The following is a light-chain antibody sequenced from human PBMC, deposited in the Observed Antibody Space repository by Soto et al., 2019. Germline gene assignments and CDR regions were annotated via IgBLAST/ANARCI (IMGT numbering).Light chain of an antibody. V-gene: IGKV1-39*01. J-gene: IGKJ1*01. CDR2: AAS. CDR3: QQSYSTPPWT. CDR1: QSIVSY. Sequence: DIQMTQSPSSLSASLGDRVTITCRASQSIVSYLNWYHQKPGKAPKLLIYAASSLQSGVPSRFSGSGPGTDFTLTISSLQPEDVATYYCQQSYSTPPWTFGQGTKVDIK.